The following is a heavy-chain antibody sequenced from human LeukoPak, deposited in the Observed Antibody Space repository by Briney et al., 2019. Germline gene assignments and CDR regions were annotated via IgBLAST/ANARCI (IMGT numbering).Heavy chain of an antibody. D-gene: IGHD3-22*01. CDR2: IYYSGST. Sequence: PSETLSLTCSVSAGSVGSYYWSWIRQHPGKGLEWIGYIYYSGSTYYNPSLKSRVTISVDTSKNQFSLKLSSVTAADTAVYYCARDQGDYYDSSGTYYMDVWGKGTTVTVSS. CDR1: AGSVGSYY. CDR3: ARDQGDYYDSSGTYYMDV. J-gene: IGHJ6*03. V-gene: IGHV4-31*03.